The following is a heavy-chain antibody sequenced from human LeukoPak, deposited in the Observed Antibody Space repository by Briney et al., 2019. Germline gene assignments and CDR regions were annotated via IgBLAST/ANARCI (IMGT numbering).Heavy chain of an antibody. J-gene: IGHJ6*04. CDR2: INPSGGST. CDR3: ARANGISVAGRDSYV. V-gene: IGHV1-46*01. Sequence: ASVKVSCKASGYTFTSYCMHWVRQAPGQGLEWMGIINPSGGSTSYAQKFQGRVTMTRDTSTSTVYMELSSLRYEDTAVYYCARANGISVAGRDSYVWGKGTTVTVAS. CDR1: GYTFTSYC. D-gene: IGHD6-19*01.